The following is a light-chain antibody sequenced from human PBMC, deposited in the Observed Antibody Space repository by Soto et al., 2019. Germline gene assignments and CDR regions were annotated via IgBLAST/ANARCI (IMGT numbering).Light chain of an antibody. CDR2: DAS. CDR3: LRYNAFSQT. Sequence: AIQLTQSPSSLSASLGDTVIITCRASQDITSDLAWYQQKPGKAPKVLIYDASSLQSGVPSRFSGSGSGTEFTLTIGSLQPDDVATYYCLRYNAFSQTFGQGTKVEI. CDR1: QDITSD. J-gene: IGKJ1*01. V-gene: IGKV1-13*02.